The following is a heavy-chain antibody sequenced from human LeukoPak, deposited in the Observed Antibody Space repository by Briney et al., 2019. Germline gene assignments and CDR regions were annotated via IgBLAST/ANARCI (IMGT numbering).Heavy chain of an antibody. CDR2: IYTSGST. V-gene: IGHV4-4*07. CDR3: AREGYCSGGSCSINDAFDI. J-gene: IGHJ3*02. D-gene: IGHD2-15*01. CDR1: GGSISSYY. Sequence: SETLSLTCTVSGGSISSYYWSWIRQPAGKGLEWIGRIYTSGSTNYNPSLKSRVTMSVDTSKNQFSLKLSSVTAADTAVYYCAREGYCSGGSCSINDAFDIWGQGTMVTVSS.